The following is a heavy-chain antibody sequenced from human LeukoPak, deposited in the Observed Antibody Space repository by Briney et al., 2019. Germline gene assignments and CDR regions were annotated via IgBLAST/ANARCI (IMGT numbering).Heavy chain of an antibody. Sequence: PSETLSLTCTVSGGSISSYYWSWLRQPPGKGLEWIGYIYYSGSTNYNPSLKSRVTISVDTSKNQFSLKLSSVTAADTAVYYCARVEAVAGLGGPFDYWGQGTLVTVSS. D-gene: IGHD6-19*01. CDR2: IYYSGST. CDR3: ARVEAVAGLGGPFDY. V-gene: IGHV4-59*01. J-gene: IGHJ4*02. CDR1: GGSISSYY.